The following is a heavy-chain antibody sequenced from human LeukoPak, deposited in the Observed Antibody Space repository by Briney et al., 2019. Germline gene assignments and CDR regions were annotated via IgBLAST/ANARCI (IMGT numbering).Heavy chain of an antibody. J-gene: IGHJ5*02. CDR2: IYHSGST. D-gene: IGHD6-6*01. CDR1: GGSISSGGYY. V-gene: IGHV4-30-2*01. Sequence: SETLSLTCTVSGGSISSGGYYWSWIRQPPGKGLEWIGYIYHSGSTYYNPSLKSRVTISVDRSKNQFSLKLSSVTAADTAVYYCARVFGSSPLRWFDPWGQGTLVTVSS. CDR3: ARVFGSSPLRWFDP.